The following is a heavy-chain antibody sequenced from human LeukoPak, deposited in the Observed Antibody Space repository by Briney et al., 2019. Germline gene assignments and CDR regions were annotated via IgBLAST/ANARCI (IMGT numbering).Heavy chain of an antibody. V-gene: IGHV3-21*01. Sequence: GGSLRLSCAASGFTFSSYSMNWVRQAPGKGLEWVSSISSSSSYIYYADSVKGRFTISRDNAKNSLYLQMNSLRAEDRAVYYCARDVQDYDFWSGYYYCYMDVWGKGTTVTVSS. J-gene: IGHJ6*03. CDR1: GFTFSSYS. CDR3: ARDVQDYDFWSGYYYCYMDV. CDR2: ISSSSSYI. D-gene: IGHD3-3*01.